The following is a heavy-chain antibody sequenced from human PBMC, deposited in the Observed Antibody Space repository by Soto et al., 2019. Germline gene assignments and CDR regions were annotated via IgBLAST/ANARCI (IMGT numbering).Heavy chain of an antibody. Sequence: SVKPSSKAPRYGFTSYDSNWVRHANGQGLEWMGWMNPNSGNTGYAQEFQGRVTMTRNTSISTAYMELSRLRSEDTAVYYCARGSRAVTTSYIYWGQGTLVTVSS. CDR3: ARGSRAVTTSYIY. CDR2: MNPNSGNT. V-gene: IGHV1-8*01. J-gene: IGHJ4*02. D-gene: IGHD4-17*01. CDR1: RYGFTSYD.